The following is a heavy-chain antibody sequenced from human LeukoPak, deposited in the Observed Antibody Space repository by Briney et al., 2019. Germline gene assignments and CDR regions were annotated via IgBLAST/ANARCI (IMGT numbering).Heavy chain of an antibody. J-gene: IGHJ4*02. V-gene: IGHV4-34*01. CDR2: IYYSGTT. D-gene: IGHD2-15*01. CDR3: ASQGGCSSGACFSRIDY. Sequence: SETLSLTCAVYGGSFSGYYWSWIRQPPGKGLEWIGSIYYSGTTYYSPSLKSRVTISVDTSKNQFSLKLNSVTATDTAVYYCASQGGCSSGACFSRIDYWGQGALVTVSS. CDR1: GGSFSGYY.